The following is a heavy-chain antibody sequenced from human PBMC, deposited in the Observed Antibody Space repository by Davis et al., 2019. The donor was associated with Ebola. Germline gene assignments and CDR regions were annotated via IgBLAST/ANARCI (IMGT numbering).Heavy chain of an antibody. V-gene: IGHV4-34*01. J-gene: IGHJ6*02. CDR3: ARGRRYYGSGSYLPSGMDV. CDR1: GGTFSDHH. CDR2: VDHSGST. Sequence: SETLSLTCAVYGGTFSDHHWTWIRQPPEKGLEWIGEVDHSGSTNYDPSFKSRVIVSEDASKNQFSLKLTSVTAADTGVYYCARGRRYYGSGSYLPSGMDVWGQGTTVTVSS. D-gene: IGHD3-10*01.